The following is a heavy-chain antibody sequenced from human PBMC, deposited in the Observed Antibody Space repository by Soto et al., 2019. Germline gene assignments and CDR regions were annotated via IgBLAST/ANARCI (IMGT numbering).Heavy chain of an antibody. D-gene: IGHD4-17*01. J-gene: IGHJ4*02. V-gene: IGHV4-4*02. CDR1: VGSMSSSNW. Sequence: SETLSLTCTVSVGSMSSSNWWNWVRQPPGKGLEWIGEAHHSGRTNYNPSLKSRVTISVDKSKNHFSLKLSSVTAADTAVYYCARSEATVLDNWGQGTLVTVSS. CDR2: AHHSGRT. CDR3: ARSEATVLDN.